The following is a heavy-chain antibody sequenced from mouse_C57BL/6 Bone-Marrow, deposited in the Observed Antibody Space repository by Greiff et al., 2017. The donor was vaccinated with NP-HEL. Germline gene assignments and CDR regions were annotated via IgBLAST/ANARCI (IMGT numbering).Heavy chain of an antibody. CDR3: ARRGATVVAPYYYAMDY. J-gene: IGHJ4*01. V-gene: IGHV1-75*01. CDR1: GYTFTDYY. CDR2: IFPGSGST. Sequence: QVQLQQSGPELVKPGASVKISCKASGYTFTDYYINWVKQRPGQGLEWIGWIFPGSGSTYYNEKFKGKATLTVDKSSSTAYMLLSSLTSEDSAVYFCARRGATVVAPYYYAMDYWGQGTSVTVSS. D-gene: IGHD1-1*01.